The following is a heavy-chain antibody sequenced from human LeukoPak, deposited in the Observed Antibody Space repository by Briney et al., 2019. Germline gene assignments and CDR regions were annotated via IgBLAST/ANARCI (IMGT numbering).Heavy chain of an antibody. CDR2: ISSSSSYI. CDR3: ARGGGYSYGQYFFDY. D-gene: IGHD5-18*01. J-gene: IGHJ4*02. Sequence: PGGSLRLSCAASGFTFSSYSMNWVRQAPGKGLEWVSSISSSSSYIYYADSVKGRFTISRDNAKNSLYLQMNSLRAEDTAVYYCARGGGYSYGQYFFDYWGQGSLVTVCS. CDR1: GFTFSSYS. V-gene: IGHV3-21*01.